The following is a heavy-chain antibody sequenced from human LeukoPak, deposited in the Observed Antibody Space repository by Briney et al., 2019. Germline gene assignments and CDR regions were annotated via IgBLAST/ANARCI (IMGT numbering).Heavy chain of an antibody. Sequence: GGSLRLSCAASGFTFSNYAMLWIRQAPGQGPEYVSVISSNGDSTYYANSVNGRFTISRDNSKNTVYLQMGSLRAEDMAVYYCAREVRQWLVDYWGQGTLVTVSS. CDR2: ISSNGDST. V-gene: IGHV3-64*01. J-gene: IGHJ4*02. CDR1: GFTFSNYA. D-gene: IGHD6-19*01. CDR3: AREVRQWLVDY.